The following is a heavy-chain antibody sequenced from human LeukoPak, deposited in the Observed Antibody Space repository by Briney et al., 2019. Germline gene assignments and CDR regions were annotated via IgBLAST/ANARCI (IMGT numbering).Heavy chain of an antibody. CDR1: GCTINNTIYY. Sequence: PSGTLSLTCPVSGCTINNTIYYWVWIRQPPGRGLEGLGSIYYSGSTYYNPSLRSRVTISVDTSKNQFFLKLTPVTAADAAVYYCARHDSSGYYRPLDYWGQGTLVTVSS. CDR3: ARHDSSGYYRPLDY. CDR2: IYYSGST. V-gene: IGHV4-39*01. J-gene: IGHJ4*02. D-gene: IGHD3-22*01.